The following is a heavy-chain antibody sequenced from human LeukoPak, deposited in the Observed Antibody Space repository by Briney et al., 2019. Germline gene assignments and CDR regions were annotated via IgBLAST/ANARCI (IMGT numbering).Heavy chain of an antibody. V-gene: IGHV3-23*01. D-gene: IGHD3-9*01. J-gene: IGHJ4*02. Sequence: GGSLRLSCAASGFTFIKYAMSWVRQAPGKGLEWVSAISGSGGSTYYADSVKGRFTIPRDNSKNTLYLQMNSLRAEDTATYYCAKGTTYYDVLTGYGYPYYFDYWGQGTLVTVSS. CDR1: GFTFIKYA. CDR2: ISGSGGST. CDR3: AKGTTYYDVLTGYGYPYYFDY.